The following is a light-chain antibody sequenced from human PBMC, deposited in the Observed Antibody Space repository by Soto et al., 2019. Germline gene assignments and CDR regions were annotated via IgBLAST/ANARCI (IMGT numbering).Light chain of an antibody. CDR2: GTS. CDR3: QQYSSAPAWT. J-gene: IGKJ1*01. Sequence: EILLTQSPGTMSFSQGDRATLSCRASQRLRSDYFAWYQQRSGQLPRLLIYGTSIRATGIADRFSGSGSGTDFTLTIARLEAEDFAVYYCQQYSSAPAWTFGQGTKVEV. V-gene: IGKV3-20*01. CDR1: QRLRSDY.